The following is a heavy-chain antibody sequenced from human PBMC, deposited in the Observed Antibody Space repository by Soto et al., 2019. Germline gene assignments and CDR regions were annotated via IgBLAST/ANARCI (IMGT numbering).Heavy chain of an antibody. CDR3: ARDVGYCSGGSCYLMYYFDY. Sequence: GGSLRLSCAASGFTFSSYGMHWVRQAPGKGLEWVAVIWYDGSNKYYVDSVKGRFTISRDNSKNTLYLQMNSLRAEDTAVYYCARDVGYCSGGSCYLMYYFDYWGQGTLVTVSS. CDR1: GFTFSSYG. CDR2: IWYDGSNK. J-gene: IGHJ4*02. V-gene: IGHV3-33*01. D-gene: IGHD2-15*01.